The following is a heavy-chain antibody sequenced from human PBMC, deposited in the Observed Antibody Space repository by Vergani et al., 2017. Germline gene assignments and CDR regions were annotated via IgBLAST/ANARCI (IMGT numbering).Heavy chain of an antibody. V-gene: IGHV3-9*01. CDR1: GFTFDDYA. CDR2: ISWNSGSI. J-gene: IGHJ6*03. Sequence: EVQLVESGGVVVQPGGSLRLSCAASGFTFDDYAMHWVRQAPGKGLEWVSGISWNSGSIGYADSVKGRFTISRDNAKNSLYLQMNSLRAEDTALYYCAKGSRHYYYYYMDVWGKGTTVTVSS. CDR3: AKGSRHYYYYYMDV.